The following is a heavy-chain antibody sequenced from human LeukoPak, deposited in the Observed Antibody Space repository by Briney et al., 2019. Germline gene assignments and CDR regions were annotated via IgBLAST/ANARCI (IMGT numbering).Heavy chain of an antibody. CDR3: ARDRHYDILTGYYTRDAFDI. CDR1: GYTFTSYD. CDR2: MNPNSGNT. Sequence: GASVKVSCKASGYTFTSYDINWVRQATGQGLEWMGWMNPNSGNTGYAQKFQGRVTMTTDTSTSTAYMELRSLRSDDTAVYYCARDRHYDILTGYYTRDAFDIWGQGTMVTVSS. J-gene: IGHJ3*02. D-gene: IGHD3-9*01. V-gene: IGHV1-8*01.